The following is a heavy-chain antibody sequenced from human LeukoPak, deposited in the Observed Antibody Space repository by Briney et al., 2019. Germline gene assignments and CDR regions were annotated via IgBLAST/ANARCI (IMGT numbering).Heavy chain of an antibody. CDR1: GGTFSSYA. CDR3: ARDSYGGNFRGLGSAFDI. CDR2: IIPIFGTA. Sequence: ASVKVSCKASGGTFSSYAISWVRQAPGRGLEWMGGIIPIFGTANYAQKFQGRVTITADESTSTAYMELSSLRSEDTAVYYCARDSYGGNFRGLGSAFDIWGQGTMVTVSS. D-gene: IGHD4-23*01. J-gene: IGHJ3*02. V-gene: IGHV1-69*13.